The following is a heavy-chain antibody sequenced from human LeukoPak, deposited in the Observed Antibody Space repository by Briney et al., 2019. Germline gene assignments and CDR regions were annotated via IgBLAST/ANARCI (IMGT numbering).Heavy chain of an antibody. CDR1: GGSISSGGYY. J-gene: IGHJ4*02. CDR3: ARGGRWFGPRNYFDY. Sequence: SETLSLTCTVSGGSISSGGYYWSWIRQPPGKGLEWIGEINHSGSTNYNPSLKSRVTISVDTSKNQFSLKLSSVTAADTAVYYCARGGRWFGPRNYFDYWGQGTLVTVSS. CDR2: INHSGST. D-gene: IGHD3-10*01. V-gene: IGHV4-39*07.